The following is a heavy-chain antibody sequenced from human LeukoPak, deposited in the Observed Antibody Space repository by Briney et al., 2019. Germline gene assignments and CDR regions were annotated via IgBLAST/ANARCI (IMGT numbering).Heavy chain of an antibody. CDR3: ARDSPGYGAYVS. J-gene: IGHJ1*01. V-gene: IGHV3-7*01. Sequence: PGGSLRLSCAASGFTFSTYWMTWVRQAPGKGLKWVANIKEDGSREYYVDSVKGRFTISRDNAKNSLYLQMDSLTAEDTAVYYCARDSPGYGAYVSWGQGTLVSVSS. D-gene: IGHD5-12*01. CDR2: IKEDGSRE. CDR1: GFTFSTYW.